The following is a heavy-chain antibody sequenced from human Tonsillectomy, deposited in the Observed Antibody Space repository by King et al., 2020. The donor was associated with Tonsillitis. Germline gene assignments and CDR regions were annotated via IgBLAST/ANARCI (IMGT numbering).Heavy chain of an antibody. V-gene: IGHV1-18*01. Sequence: VQLVESGAEVKKPGASVKVSCKASGYTFTNYGFSWVRQAPGQGLEWRGGISAYNGNTDYTQKFQGRVTMTTDTSTSTAYMDLRSLRSDDTAVYYCVRATYYYEGVYWGQGTLVTVSS. CDR3: VRATYYYEGVY. D-gene: IGHD3-22*01. CDR1: GYTFTNYG. CDR2: ISAYNGNT. J-gene: IGHJ4*02.